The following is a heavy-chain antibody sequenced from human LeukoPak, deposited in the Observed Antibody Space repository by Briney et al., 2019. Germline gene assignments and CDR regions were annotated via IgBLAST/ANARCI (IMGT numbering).Heavy chain of an antibody. J-gene: IGHJ4*02. CDR2: ISSSGGDT. Sequence: GGSLRLSCAASGFTFSNYGMTWVRQAPGKGLEWVSGISSSGGDTYYADSVKGRFTISRDNPKSTLYLQMNTLRAEDTAVYYCAKNRGDLMSSRVGCDYWGQGALVTVSS. CDR3: AKNRGDLMSSRVGCDY. D-gene: IGHD3-16*01. CDR1: GFTFSNYG. V-gene: IGHV3-23*01.